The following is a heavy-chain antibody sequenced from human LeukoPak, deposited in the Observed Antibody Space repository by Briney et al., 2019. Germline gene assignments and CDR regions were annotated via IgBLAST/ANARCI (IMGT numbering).Heavy chain of an antibody. CDR1: GFTFSKYW. Sequence: GGSLRLSCAAPGFTFSKYWMLWVRQAPGKGLESVSRINTDGTVTTYADSVRGRFTVSRDNADNTMFLQMNSVRDEDTAVYYCATKQWLAPPPDSWGQGTPVTVSS. V-gene: IGHV3-74*01. J-gene: IGHJ4*02. CDR2: INTDGTVT. CDR3: ATKQWLAPPPDS. D-gene: IGHD6-19*01.